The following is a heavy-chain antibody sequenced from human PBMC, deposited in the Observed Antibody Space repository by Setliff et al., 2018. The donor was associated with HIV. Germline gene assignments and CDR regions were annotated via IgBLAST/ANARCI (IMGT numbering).Heavy chain of an antibody. Sequence: PSETLSLTCSFSGGSISSHYWSWIRQTPGKGLEWIGTVCNPERISYNPSLRSRVTISVDTSQNQFSLKLRSVTAADTGVYYCARPGSSSYYYAMDVWGLGTTVTVSS. J-gene: IGHJ6*02. CDR2: VCNPERI. D-gene: IGHD3-10*01. CDR3: ARPGSSSYYYAMDV. V-gene: IGHV4-59*11. CDR1: GGSISSHY.